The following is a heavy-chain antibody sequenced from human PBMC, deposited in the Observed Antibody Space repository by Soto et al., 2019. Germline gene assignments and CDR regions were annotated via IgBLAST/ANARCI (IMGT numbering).Heavy chain of an antibody. J-gene: IGHJ4*02. CDR3: ARLDSSRVYFDY. CDR2: IYYSGST. CDR1: GGSISTYY. V-gene: IGHV4-59*08. D-gene: IGHD6-13*01. Sequence: LATLSLTCTVSGGSISTYYWSWIRQPPGKGLEWIGYIYYSGSTNYNPSLKSRVTISLDTSKNQFSLKLSPVTAADTAVYYCARLDSSRVYFDYWGQGTQVTVSS.